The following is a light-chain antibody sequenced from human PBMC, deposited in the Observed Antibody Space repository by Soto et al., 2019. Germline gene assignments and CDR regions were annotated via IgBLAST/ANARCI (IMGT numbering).Light chain of an antibody. CDR2: KDN. V-gene: IGLV6-57*04. CDR1: SGSIASNH. Sequence: NFMLTQPHSVSESPGKTVTISCTRSSGSIASNHVQWYRQRQGSAPTTVIYKDNQRPSGVPDRFSGSIDSSSNSASLTISGLNTEDEAYYYCQYSDDNSVIFGGGTKLTVL. CDR3: QYSDDNSVI. J-gene: IGLJ2*01.